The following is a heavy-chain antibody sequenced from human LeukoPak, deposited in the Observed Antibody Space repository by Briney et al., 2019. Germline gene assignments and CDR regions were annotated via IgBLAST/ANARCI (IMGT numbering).Heavy chain of an antibody. CDR3: ARSGRGTYYYFDL. CDR1: GGTFSSYA. J-gene: IGHJ4*02. Sequence: SVKVSCKASGGTFSSYAISWVRQAPGQGLEWMGGIIPIFGTANYAQKFQGRVTITADKSTSTAYMELSSLRSEDTAVYYCARSGRGTYYYFDLWGQGTLVSVSS. D-gene: IGHD1-26*01. CDR2: IIPIFGTA. V-gene: IGHV1-69*06.